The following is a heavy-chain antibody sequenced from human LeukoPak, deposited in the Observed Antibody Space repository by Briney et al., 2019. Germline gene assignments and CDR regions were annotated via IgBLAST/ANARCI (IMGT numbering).Heavy chain of an antibody. CDR1: GFTFSYSW. CDR3: ARDPGYGAVDY. D-gene: IGHD5-18*01. J-gene: IGHJ4*02. Sequence: GGSLRLSCSASGFTFSYSWMTWVRQAPGKGLEWVANMNGDGSNIYYVDSVRGRFTISRDNAKNSLYLQMSSLSAEDTAVYYCARDPGYGAVDYWGQGTLITVSS. V-gene: IGHV3-7*03. CDR2: MNGDGSNI.